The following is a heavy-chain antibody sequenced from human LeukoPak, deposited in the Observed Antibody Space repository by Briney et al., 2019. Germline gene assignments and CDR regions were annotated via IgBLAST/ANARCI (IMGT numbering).Heavy chain of an antibody. CDR3: ARAVVGMVTSYYYMDV. CDR1: GGSISSSTYY. D-gene: IGHD5-18*01. CDR2: IYYSGST. J-gene: IGHJ6*03. V-gene: IGHV4-61*01. Sequence: SETLSLTCTVSGGSISSSTYYWSWIRQPPGKGLEWIGYIYYSGSTNYNPSLKSRVTISVDTSKNQFSLKLSSVTAADTAVYYCARAVVGMVTSYYYMDVWGKGTTVTVSS.